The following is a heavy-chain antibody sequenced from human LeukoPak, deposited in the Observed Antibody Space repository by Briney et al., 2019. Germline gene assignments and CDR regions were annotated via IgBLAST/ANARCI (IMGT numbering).Heavy chain of an antibody. CDR2: INHSGST. CDR3: ARGPSYYYYGMDV. Sequence: YXXXIRQPPGXXXEWIGEINHSGSTNYNPSLKSRVTISVDTSKNQFSLKLSSVTAADTAVYYCARGPSYYYYGMDVWGQGTTVTVSS. V-gene: IGHV4-34*01. J-gene: IGHJ6*02. CDR1: Y.